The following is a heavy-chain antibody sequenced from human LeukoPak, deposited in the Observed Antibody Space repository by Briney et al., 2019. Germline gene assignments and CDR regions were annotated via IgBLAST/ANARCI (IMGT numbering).Heavy chain of an antibody. V-gene: IGHV1-18*01. Sequence: GASVKVSCKASGYTFTSYGISWVRQAPGQGLEWMGWISAYNGNTNSAQKRRGRVTMTTDTSASTADMELMSLRSDDTAVYYCARATNYDSSGYCYHLMYFQHWGQGTLVTVSS. CDR3: ARATNYDSSGYCYHLMYFQH. CDR1: GYTFTSYG. D-gene: IGHD3-22*01. J-gene: IGHJ1*01. CDR2: ISAYNGNT.